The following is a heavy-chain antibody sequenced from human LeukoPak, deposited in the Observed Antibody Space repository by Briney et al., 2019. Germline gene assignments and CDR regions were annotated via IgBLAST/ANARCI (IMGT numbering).Heavy chain of an antibody. CDR2: IYYSGST. CDR1: GGSISSSSYY. V-gene: IGHV4-39*07. J-gene: IGHJ6*02. D-gene: IGHD1-1*01. CDR3: ARGVENDWSLYYGMDV. Sequence: SETLSLTCTVSGGSISSSSYYWGWIRQPPGKGLEWIGSIYYSGSTYYNPSLKSRVTISVDTSKNQFSLKLSSVTAADTAVYYCARGVENDWSLYYGMDVWGQGTTVTVSS.